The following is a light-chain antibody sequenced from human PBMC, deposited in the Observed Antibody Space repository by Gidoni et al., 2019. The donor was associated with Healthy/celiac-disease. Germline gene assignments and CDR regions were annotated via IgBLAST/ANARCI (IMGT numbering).Light chain of an antibody. CDR2: DAS. J-gene: IGKJ2*01. V-gene: IGKV1-33*01. Sequence: DIQMTQSPSSLSASVGDRVTNTCQPSQDNSNYLNWYQQKPGKAPKLLIYDASTLETGVPPRFSGSGSGTEFTFTISSLQPEDIATYYCQQYNKLPYTFGQGTKVEIK. CDR1: QDNSNY. CDR3: QQYNKLPYT.